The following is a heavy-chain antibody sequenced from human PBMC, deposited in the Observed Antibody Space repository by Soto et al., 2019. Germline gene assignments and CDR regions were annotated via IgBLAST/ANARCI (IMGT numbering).Heavy chain of an antibody. Sequence: PPNLSHRNTVSAGTVRRGSYHLCCILQPPGKGLEWIGYIYYSGSTNYNPSLKSRVTISVDTSKNQFSLKLSSVTAADTAVYYCAGFYDSSGYHYGLDYWGQGTLVTVS. CDR3: AGFYDSSGYHYGLDY. V-gene: IGHV4-61*01. D-gene: IGHD3-22*01. CDR2: IYYSGST. J-gene: IGHJ4*02. CDR1: AGTVRRGSYH.